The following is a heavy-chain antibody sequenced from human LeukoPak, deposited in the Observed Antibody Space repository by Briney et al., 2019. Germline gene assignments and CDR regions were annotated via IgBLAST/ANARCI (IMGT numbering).Heavy chain of an antibody. J-gene: IGHJ4*02. CDR1: GFTFSSYA. Sequence: GGSLRLSCAASGFTFSSYAMHWVRQAPGKGLEWVAVISYDGSNKDYADSVKGRFTISRDNSKNTLYLQMNSLRAEDTAVYYCARDLGGGSCPFDYWGQGTLVTVSS. CDR3: ARDLGGGSCPFDY. CDR2: ISYDGSNK. V-gene: IGHV3-30-3*01. D-gene: IGHD2-15*01.